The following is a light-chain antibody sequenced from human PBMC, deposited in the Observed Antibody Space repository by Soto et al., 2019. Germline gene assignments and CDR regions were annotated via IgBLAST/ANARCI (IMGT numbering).Light chain of an antibody. V-gene: IGKV3D-20*02. Sequence: EIVLTQAPGTLSLSPGERATLSCRPSHIISSSHLAWYQQKPGQAPRLLIYDASNRATGIPARFSGRGSGTDFTLTISSLEPEDFAVYYCQQRSNWPRTFGQGTKVDI. CDR1: HIISSSH. J-gene: IGKJ1*01. CDR2: DAS. CDR3: QQRSNWPRT.